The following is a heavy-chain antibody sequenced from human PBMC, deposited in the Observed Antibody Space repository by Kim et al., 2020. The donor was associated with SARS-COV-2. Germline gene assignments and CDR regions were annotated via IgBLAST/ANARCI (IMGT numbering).Heavy chain of an antibody. J-gene: IGHJ6*03. CDR2: ITVYNDNT. V-gene: IGHV1-18*01. D-gene: IGHD6-13*01. CDR3: ARDRGSSSSLPPYYYYYNMDV. Sequence: ASVKVSCKASGYSFTQYGISWVRQAPGQGLEWMGWITVYNDNTNYAQNFQGRVTMTTDPSTNTAYMDLRSLRSDDTAVYFCARDRGSSSSLPPYYYYYNMDVLGSGTTVTVSS. CDR1: GYSFTQYG.